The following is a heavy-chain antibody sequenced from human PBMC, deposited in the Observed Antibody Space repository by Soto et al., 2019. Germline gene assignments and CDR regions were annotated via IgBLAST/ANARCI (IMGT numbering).Heavy chain of an antibody. Sequence: QLQMQESGPGLLKPSETLSLTCSVSGAFISSGAFYWGWFGQPPGKGLEWIGSLSHSGRTFYNSSLRRRVEISVETLQFSLRLNSVSAAYTAIYYCGRGYFPSVVDYWVRGSLVTVSS. J-gene: IGHJ4*02. CDR3: GRGYFPSVVDY. V-gene: IGHV4-39*01. D-gene: IGHD1-26*01. CDR1: GAFISSGAFY. CDR2: LSHSGRT.